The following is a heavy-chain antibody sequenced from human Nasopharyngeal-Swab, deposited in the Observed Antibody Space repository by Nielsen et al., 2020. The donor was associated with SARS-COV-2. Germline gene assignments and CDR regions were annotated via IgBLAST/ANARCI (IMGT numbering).Heavy chain of an antibody. D-gene: IGHD2-2*01. Sequence: SETLSLTCTVSGGSISSYYWSWIRQLAGEGLEWIGRIYTSGSTNYNPSLKSRVTMSVDTSKNQFSLKLSSVTAADTAVYYCARWVGGYCSSTSCYYIDYWGQGTLVTVSS. CDR1: GGSISSYY. CDR2: IYTSGST. CDR3: ARWVGGYCSSTSCYYIDY. J-gene: IGHJ4*02. V-gene: IGHV4-4*07.